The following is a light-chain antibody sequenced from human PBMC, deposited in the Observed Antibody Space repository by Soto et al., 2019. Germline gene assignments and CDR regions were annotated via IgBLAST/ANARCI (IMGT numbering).Light chain of an antibody. J-gene: IGKJ4*01. CDR3: QQYNNWPYT. CDR2: GAS. Sequence: EIVWPQSPATLSVSRGGRATLSCRASQSVHSNLAWYQRRPGQAPRLLIHGASARATGIPARFSGSGSGTEFALTISSLQSEDFEVYYCQQYNNWPYTFGGGTKVDI. V-gene: IGKV3D-15*01. CDR1: QSVHSN.